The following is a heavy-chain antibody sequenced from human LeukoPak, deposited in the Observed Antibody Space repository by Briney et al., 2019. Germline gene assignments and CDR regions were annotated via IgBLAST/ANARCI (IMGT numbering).Heavy chain of an antibody. Sequence: SETLSLTCTVSGGSISSSSYYSGRIRQPPGKGLEWIGSIYYSGSTYYNPSLKSRVTISVDTSKNKFSLKLNSVTAADTAVYYCARPAYRGSYYDAFDIWGQGTMVTVSS. CDR2: IYYSGST. J-gene: IGHJ3*02. CDR3: ARPAYRGSYYDAFDI. D-gene: IGHD1-26*01. V-gene: IGHV4-39*01. CDR1: GGSISSSSYY.